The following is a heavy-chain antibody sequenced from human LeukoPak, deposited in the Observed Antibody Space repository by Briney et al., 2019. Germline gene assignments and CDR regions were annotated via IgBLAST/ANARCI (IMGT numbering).Heavy chain of an antibody. J-gene: IGHJ5*02. V-gene: IGHV3-21*01. D-gene: IGHD3-10*01. CDR2: ISSSSSYI. Sequence: GGSLRLSCAASGFTFSSYSMNWVRQAPGKGLEWVSSISSSSSYIYYADSVKGRFTISRDNAKNSLYLQMNSLRAGDTAVYYCAREEGYYYGSGSYGYNWFDPWGQGTLVTVSS. CDR3: AREEGYYYGSGSYGYNWFDP. CDR1: GFTFSSYS.